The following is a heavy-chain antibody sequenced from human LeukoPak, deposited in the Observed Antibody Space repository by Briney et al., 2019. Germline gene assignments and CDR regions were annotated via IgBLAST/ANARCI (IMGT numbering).Heavy chain of an antibody. CDR1: GFSFSRHN. J-gene: IGHJ3*02. CDR3: ARKMKTGDRVGSFDI. V-gene: IGHV3-21*01. D-gene: IGHD1-1*01. CDR2: IGSDGSYI. Sequence: GGSLRLSCAASGFSFSRHNMNWVRQAPMKGLERVSSIGSDGSYIYYADSVQGRFTISRDNAKNSLYLQMNSLTAEDTAVYYCARKMKTGDRVGSFDIWGQGTMVTVSS.